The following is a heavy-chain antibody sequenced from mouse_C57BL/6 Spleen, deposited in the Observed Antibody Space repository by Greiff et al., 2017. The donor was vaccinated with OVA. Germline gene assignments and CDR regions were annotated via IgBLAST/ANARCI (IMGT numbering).Heavy chain of an antibody. Sequence: ESGPGLVKPSPSLSLSCSVTGYSITSGYYWNLIRQSPGNKLEWMGYISYDGSNNYNPSLKNRISITRDTSKNQFFLKLNSVTTEDTATCYSARDRHYFDYWGQGTTLTVSS. CDR2: ISYDGSN. CDR3: ARDRHYFDY. J-gene: IGHJ2*01. CDR1: GYSITSGYY. D-gene: IGHD3-2*02. V-gene: IGHV3-6*01.